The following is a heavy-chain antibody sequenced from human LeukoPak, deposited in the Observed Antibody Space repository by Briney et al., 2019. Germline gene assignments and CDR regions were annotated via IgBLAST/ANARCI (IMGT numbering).Heavy chain of an antibody. D-gene: IGHD3-10*02. CDR3: ATDTVRGAHYIEQDY. CDR2: FDPEDGET. J-gene: IGHJ4*02. V-gene: IGHV1-24*01. CDR1: GYTLTELS. Sequence: ASVKVSCKVSGYTLTELSMHWVRQAPGKGLEWMGGFDPEDGETIYAQKFQGRVTMTEDTSTDTAYMELSSLRSEDTAVYYCATDTVRGAHYIEQDYWGQGTLVTVSS.